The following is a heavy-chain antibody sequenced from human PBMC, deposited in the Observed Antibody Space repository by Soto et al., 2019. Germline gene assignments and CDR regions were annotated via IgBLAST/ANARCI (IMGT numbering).Heavy chain of an antibody. CDR3: TRPDEGGYSTNHHYYYALDV. D-gene: IGHD3-22*01. CDR1: GGTFRSYS. J-gene: IGHJ6*02. CDR2: IIPIFDIT. Sequence: QVQLVQSGAEVKKPGSSVKVSCKASGGTFRSYSISWVRQAPGQGLEWMGGIIPIFDITNYAQKVQGRATITADESTSTAYMELSSLGSDATAVYYCTRPDEGGYSTNHHYYYALDVWGQGTTVTV. V-gene: IGHV1-69*01.